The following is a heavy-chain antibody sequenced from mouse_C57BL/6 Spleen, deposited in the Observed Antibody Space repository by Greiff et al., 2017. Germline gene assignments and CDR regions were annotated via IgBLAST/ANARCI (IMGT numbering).Heavy chain of an antibody. D-gene: IGHD1-1*01. CDR3: AREIYYEDAMDY. Sequence: VQLKESGPELVKPGDSVKISCKASGYSFTGYFMNWVMQSHGKSLEWIGRINPYNGDTFYNQKFKGKATLTVDKSSSTAHMELRSLTSEDSAVYYCAREIYYEDAMDYWGQGTSVTVSS. J-gene: IGHJ4*01. V-gene: IGHV1-20*01. CDR1: GYSFTGYF. CDR2: INPYNGDT.